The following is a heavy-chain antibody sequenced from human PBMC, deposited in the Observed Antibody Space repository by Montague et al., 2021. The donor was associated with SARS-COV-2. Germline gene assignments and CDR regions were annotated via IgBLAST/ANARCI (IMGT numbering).Heavy chain of an antibody. CDR3: ARHRRGGWVVAVANWFDP. D-gene: IGHD2-15*01. CDR1: GGSVSSSGYY. Sequence: SETLSLTCTVSGGSVSSSGYYWGWIRQPPGKGLEWIGSIYFSGSSYYNPSLKSRVSISVDTSKNQFSLRLSSVTSADTAVYYCARHRRGGWVVAVANWFDPWGQGTLVTVSS. J-gene: IGHJ5*02. V-gene: IGHV4-39*01. CDR2: IYFSGSS.